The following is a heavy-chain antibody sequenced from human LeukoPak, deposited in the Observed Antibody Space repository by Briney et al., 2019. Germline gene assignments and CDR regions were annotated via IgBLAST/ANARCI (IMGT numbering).Heavy chain of an antibody. J-gene: IGHJ4*02. D-gene: IGHD3-10*01. CDR3: AKVTMVRGVISKPGVFDY. CDR1: GFTFSSYA. Sequence: GGSLRLSCAASGFTFSSYAMSWVRQAPGKGLEWVSAISGSGGSTYYADSVKGRFTISRDNSKNTLYLQMNSLRAEDTAVYYCAKVTMVRGVISKPGVFDYWGQGTLVTVSS. V-gene: IGHV3-23*01. CDR2: ISGSGGST.